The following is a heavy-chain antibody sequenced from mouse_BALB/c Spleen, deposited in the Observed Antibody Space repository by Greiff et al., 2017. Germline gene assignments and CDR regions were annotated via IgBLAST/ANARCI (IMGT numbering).Heavy chain of an antibody. V-gene: IGHV1-7*01. J-gene: IGHJ2*01. CDR1: GYTFTSYW. D-gene: IGHD2-1*01. Sequence: VQLVESGAELAKPGASVKMSCKASGYTFTSYWMHWVKQRPGQGLEWIGYINPSTGYTEYNQKFKDKATLTADKSSSTAYMQLSSLTSEDSAVYYCARSYGNFDYWGQGTTLTVSS. CDR2: INPSTGYT. CDR3: ARSYGNFDY.